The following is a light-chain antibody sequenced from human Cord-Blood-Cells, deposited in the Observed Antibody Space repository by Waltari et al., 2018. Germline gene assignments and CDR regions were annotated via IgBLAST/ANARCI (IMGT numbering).Light chain of an antibody. CDR2: GKN. V-gene: IGLV3-19*01. CDR3: NSRDSSGNHWV. CDR1: SLKRYY. Sequence: SSELTQYPAVSVALGQTVRITCQGYSLKRYYASWYQQKPGQAPVLVIYGKNNRPSGIPDRFSGSSSGNTASLTITGAQAEDEADYYCNSRDSSGNHWVFGGGTKLTVL. J-gene: IGLJ3*02.